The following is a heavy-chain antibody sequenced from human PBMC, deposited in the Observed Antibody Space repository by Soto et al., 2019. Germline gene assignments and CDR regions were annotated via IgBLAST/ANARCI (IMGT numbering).Heavy chain of an antibody. Sequence: QITLKESGPTLVKPTQTLTLTCTFSGFSLSTSGVGVGWIRQPPGKALEWLALIYWDDDKRYSPSLKSRLTITKDTSKNQVVLTMTNMDPVDTATYYCAHRHCTNGVCHDPLFWFDPWGQGTLVTVSS. CDR1: GFSLSTSGVG. CDR3: AHRHCTNGVCHDPLFWFDP. V-gene: IGHV2-5*02. J-gene: IGHJ5*02. D-gene: IGHD2-8*01. CDR2: IYWDDDK.